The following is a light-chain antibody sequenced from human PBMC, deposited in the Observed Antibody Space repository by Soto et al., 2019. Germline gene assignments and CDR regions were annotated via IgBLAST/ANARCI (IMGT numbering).Light chain of an antibody. CDR3: AAWDNSLNCFYV. V-gene: IGLV1-44*01. CDR2: SNN. Sequence: QAVLTQPPSASGTPGQRVTISCSGSSSNIGSNTVNWYQQLPGTAPKLLIYSNNQLPSGVPDRFSGSKSGTSASLAISGLQSEDEADYYCAAWDNSLNCFYVFGTGTKVTVL. J-gene: IGLJ1*01. CDR1: SSNIGSNT.